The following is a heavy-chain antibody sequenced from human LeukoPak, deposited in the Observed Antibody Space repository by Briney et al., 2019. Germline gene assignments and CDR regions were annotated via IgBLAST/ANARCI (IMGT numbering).Heavy chain of an antibody. CDR3: ARTVVANYYYYYYMDV. J-gene: IGHJ6*03. V-gene: IGHV1-69*01. Sequence: SVKVSCKASGGTFSSYAISWVRLAPGQGLEWMGGIIPIFVTANYAQKFQGRVTITADESTSTAYMELSSLRSEDTAVYYCARTVVANYYYYYYMDVWGKGTTVTVSS. CDR1: GGTFSSYA. D-gene: IGHD2-21*01. CDR2: IIPIFVTA.